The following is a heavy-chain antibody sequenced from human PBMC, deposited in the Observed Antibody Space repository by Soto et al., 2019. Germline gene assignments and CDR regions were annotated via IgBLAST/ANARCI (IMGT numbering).Heavy chain of an antibody. J-gene: IGHJ1*01. CDR2: IYYSGLA. Sequence: PSETLSLTCSVSGDSISTEGYYWSWIRQHPGKGLEWIGYIYYSGLASYNPSLKSRVTISKATSKNQFYLKLSSVTSAETAVYYCARSRSYYVEDFQKWGQGTLVTV. CDR3: ARSRSYYVEDFQK. V-gene: IGHV4-31*03. CDR1: GDSISTEGYY. D-gene: IGHD1-26*01.